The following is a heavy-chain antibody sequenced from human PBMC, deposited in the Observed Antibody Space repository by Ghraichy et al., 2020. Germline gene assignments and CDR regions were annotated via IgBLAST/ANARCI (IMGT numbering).Heavy chain of an antibody. J-gene: IGHJ5*02. Sequence: CAASGFTFSSHWMTWVRQAPGKGLEWVANIKQDGSQRLYVDSVKGRFTVSRDNARNSLFLQMDSLRAEDTAIYYCARDAMFMLDAWGQGSLVTVSS. V-gene: IGHV3-7*01. D-gene: IGHD3-16*01. CDR2: IKQDGSQR. CDR1: GFTFSSHW. CDR3: ARDAMFMLDA.